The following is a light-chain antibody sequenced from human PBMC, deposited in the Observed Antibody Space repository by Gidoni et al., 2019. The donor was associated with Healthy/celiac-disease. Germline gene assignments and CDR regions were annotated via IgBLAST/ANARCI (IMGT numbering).Light chain of an antibody. CDR3: QQSYSTPRT. Sequence: DIQMTQSPSSLSASVGDRVTITCRAGQSISSYLNWYQQKPGKAPKLLIYAASSLQSGVPSRFSGSGSGTDFTLTISSLQPEDFATYYCQQSYSTPRTFXXXTKVEIK. CDR2: AAS. CDR1: QSISSY. J-gene: IGKJ1*01. V-gene: IGKV1-39*01.